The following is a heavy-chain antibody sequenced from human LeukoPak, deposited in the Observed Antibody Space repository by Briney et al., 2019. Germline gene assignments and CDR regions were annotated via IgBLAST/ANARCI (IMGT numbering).Heavy chain of an antibody. CDR1: GGSISSGGYY. V-gene: IGHV4-31*03. Sequence: KPSETLSLTCTVSGGSISSGGYYWSWIRQHPGKGLEWIGYIYYSGSTYYNPSLKSRVTISVDTSKNQFSLKLSSVTAADTAVYYCARGDRYYYYYYMDVWGKGTTVTVSS. CDR2: IYYSGST. J-gene: IGHJ6*03. CDR3: ARGDRYYYYYYMDV. D-gene: IGHD1-14*01.